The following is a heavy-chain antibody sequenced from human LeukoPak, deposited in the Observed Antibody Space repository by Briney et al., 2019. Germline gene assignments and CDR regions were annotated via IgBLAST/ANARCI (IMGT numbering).Heavy chain of an antibody. CDR3: ATKLPGTSHFAS. J-gene: IGHJ4*02. D-gene: IGHD6-13*01. CDR1: GFTFNNLE. V-gene: IGHV3-48*03. CDR2: VNAVGSEI. Sequence: PGGSLRLSCAASGFTFNNLEMNWVRQAPGKGLEWISYVNAVGSEIHYGDSVRGRFTISRDNAKSSLCLQMNSLRAEDTAVYFCATKLPGTSHFASWGQGTLVTVSS.